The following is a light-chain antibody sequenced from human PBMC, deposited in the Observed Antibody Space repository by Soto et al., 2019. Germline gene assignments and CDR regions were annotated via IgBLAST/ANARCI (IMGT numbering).Light chain of an antibody. V-gene: IGKV1-12*01. Sequence: EIQITQSPSSRSASAGSTVTITFPASQGIGSWLAWYQQKAGKAPNLLIYGTSSLQTGVPSRFSGSGSGTDFTLTIGSLQTEDFATYSCKQAFSFPRTFGKGTKVDIK. CDR1: QGIGSW. CDR3: KQAFSFPRT. CDR2: GTS. J-gene: IGKJ1*01.